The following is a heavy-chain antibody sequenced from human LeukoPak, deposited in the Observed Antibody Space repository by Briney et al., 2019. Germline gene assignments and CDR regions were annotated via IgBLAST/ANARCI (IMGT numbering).Heavy chain of an antibody. CDR2: TYYRSTWYN. CDR1: GDSVSSNSVT. J-gene: IGHJ4*02. Sequence: SQTLSLTCAISGDSVSSNSVTWNWIRQSPSRGLEWLGRTYYRSTWYNDYAVSVRGRITVNPDTSKNQFSLHLNSVTPEDTAVYYCATSMTSPGAFDYWGQGTLVTVSS. CDR3: ATSMTSPGAFDY. V-gene: IGHV6-1*01. D-gene: IGHD2-8*02.